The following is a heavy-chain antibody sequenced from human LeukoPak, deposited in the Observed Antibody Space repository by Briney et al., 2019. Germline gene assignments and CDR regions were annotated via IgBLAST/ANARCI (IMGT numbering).Heavy chain of an antibody. D-gene: IGHD5-18*01. J-gene: IGHJ4*02. Sequence: SETLSLTCTVSGDSISSSSYSWGWIRHPPGKGLEWIGSIFYSVSTYYNLSLKSRVTMSVDTSENQFSLILSSVTAADTAVYYCASLDTAMVLFYWGQGTLVTVSS. CDR1: GDSISSSSYS. CDR2: IFYSVST. CDR3: ASLDTAMVLFY. V-gene: IGHV4-39*01.